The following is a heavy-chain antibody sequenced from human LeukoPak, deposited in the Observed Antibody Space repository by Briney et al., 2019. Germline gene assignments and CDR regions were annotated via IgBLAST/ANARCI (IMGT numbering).Heavy chain of an antibody. Sequence: SETLSLTCAVSGYSISSGYYWGWIRQPPGKGLEWIGKIYHRGSTYYNPALKNRVTISVDASKNQFSLKLSSVTAADTAVYYCARSNYGYPDYWGQGTLVTVSS. V-gene: IGHV4-38-2*01. CDR3: ARSNYGYPDY. J-gene: IGHJ4*02. CDR2: IYHRGST. CDR1: GYSISSGYY. D-gene: IGHD5-18*01.